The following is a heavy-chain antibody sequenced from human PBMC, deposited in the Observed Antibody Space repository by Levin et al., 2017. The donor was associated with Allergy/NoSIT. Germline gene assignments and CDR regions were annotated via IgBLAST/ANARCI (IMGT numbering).Heavy chain of an antibody. J-gene: IGHJ1*01. CDR2: IYPDDSDT. Sequence: KVSCKGSGYSFASYWIGWVRQMPGKGLEWMGIIYPDDSDTRYSPSFRGQVTISADKSISTAYLQWSSLKASDTAMYYCATRLYTSSSENFQHWGQGTLVTVSS. D-gene: IGHD6-6*01. CDR1: GYSFASYW. V-gene: IGHV5-51*01. CDR3: ATRLYTSSSENFQH.